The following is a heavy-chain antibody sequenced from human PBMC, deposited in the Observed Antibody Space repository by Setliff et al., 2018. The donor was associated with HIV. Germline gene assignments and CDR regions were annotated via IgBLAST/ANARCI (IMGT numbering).Heavy chain of an antibody. CDR3: ATVDPNYGDYGNF. Sequence: GESLKISCKGSRYSFTTYWIAWVRQMPGKGLEWMGIVYPGDSDTRYSPAFQGQVTISADKSISTAYLHWSSLKASDTAMYYCATVDPNYGDYGNFWGQGTLVTVSS. V-gene: IGHV5-51*01. CDR2: VYPGDSDT. D-gene: IGHD4-17*01. J-gene: IGHJ4*02. CDR1: RYSFTTYW.